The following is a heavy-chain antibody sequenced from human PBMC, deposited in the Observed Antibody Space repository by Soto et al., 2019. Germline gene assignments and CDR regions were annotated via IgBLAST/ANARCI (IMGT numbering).Heavy chain of an antibody. V-gene: IGHV4-39*07. CDR1: GGSISSSSYY. J-gene: IGHJ6*02. Sequence: SETLSLTCTVSGGSISSSSYYWGWIRQPPGKGLEWIGSIYYSGSTYYNPSPKIRVTISVDTSKNQFSLNLSSVTAADTAVYYCARDEGVYSSSWEDYYYYGMDVWGQGTTVTVSS. D-gene: IGHD6-6*01. CDR3: ARDEGVYSSSWEDYYYYGMDV. CDR2: IYYSGST.